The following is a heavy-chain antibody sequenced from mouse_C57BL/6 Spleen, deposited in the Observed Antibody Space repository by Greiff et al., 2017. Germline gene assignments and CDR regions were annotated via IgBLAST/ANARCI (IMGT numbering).Heavy chain of an antibody. CDR2: INPYNGGT. Sequence: EVQLQQSGPVLVKPGASVKMSCKASGYTFTDYYMNWVKQSHGKSLEWIGVINPYNGGTSYNQKFKGKATLTVDKSSSTAYLELNSLTSEDSAVYYCARGTPFITTVVATDYAMDYWGQGTSVTVSS. J-gene: IGHJ4*01. CDR3: ARGTPFITTVVATDYAMDY. CDR1: GYTFTDYY. D-gene: IGHD1-1*01. V-gene: IGHV1-19*01.